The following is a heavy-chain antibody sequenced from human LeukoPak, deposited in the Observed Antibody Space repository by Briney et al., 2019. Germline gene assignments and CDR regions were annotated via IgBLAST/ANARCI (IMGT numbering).Heavy chain of an antibody. CDR3: AKGGNWYFDL. J-gene: IGHJ2*01. Sequence: GGSLRLSCAASGFTFSSYGMSWVRQAPGKGLEWVSVIRGSDGRTNHADSVKGRFSISRDNSKNTLYLQMNSLRAEDTAVYYCAKGGNWYFDLWGRGTLVTVSS. CDR1: GFTFSSYG. D-gene: IGHD1-1*01. CDR2: IRGSDGRT. V-gene: IGHV3-23*01.